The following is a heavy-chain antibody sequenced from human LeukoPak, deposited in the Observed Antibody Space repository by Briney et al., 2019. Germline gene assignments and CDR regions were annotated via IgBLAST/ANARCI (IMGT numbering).Heavy chain of an antibody. D-gene: IGHD3-22*01. CDR3: ARQTGAGRGFSGYYGY. CDR2: IYPGDSDT. Sequence: GESLKISCKSSGYTFTNYWIGWVRQMPGKGLEWMGIIYPGDSDTRYSPSFQGQVTISVDKSISTAYLQWSSLKASDTAMYFCARQTGAGRGFSGYYGYWGQGTLVTVSS. V-gene: IGHV5-51*01. J-gene: IGHJ4*02. CDR1: GYTFTNYW.